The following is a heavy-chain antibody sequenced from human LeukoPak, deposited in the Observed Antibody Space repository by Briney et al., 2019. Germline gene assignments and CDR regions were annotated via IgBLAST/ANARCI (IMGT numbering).Heavy chain of an antibody. Sequence: SETLSLTCAVSGVAISRGGYAWNWIRQPPGKGLEWIAYIYHSGTTYYNPSLKSRATISVDTSKNQFSLKLSSVTAADTAVYYCARFSPPFRAEYYYYYMDVWGKGTTVTISS. CDR2: IYHSGTT. D-gene: IGHD2/OR15-2a*01. J-gene: IGHJ6*03. V-gene: IGHV4-30-4*07. CDR3: ARFSPPFRAEYYYYYMDV. CDR1: GVAISRGGYA.